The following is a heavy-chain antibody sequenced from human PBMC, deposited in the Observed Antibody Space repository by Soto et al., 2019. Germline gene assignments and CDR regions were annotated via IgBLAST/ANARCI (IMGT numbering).Heavy chain of an antibody. CDR1: GGSFSGYY. Sequence: SETLSLTCAVYGGSFSGYYWSWIRQPPGKGLEWIGEINHSGSTNYNPSLKSRVTISVDTSKNQFSLKLSSVTAADTAVYYCARGKKHVLRFLEWSSPYGMDVWGQGTTVTVSS. D-gene: IGHD3-3*01. J-gene: IGHJ6*02. V-gene: IGHV4-34*01. CDR2: INHSGST. CDR3: ARGKKHVLRFLEWSSPYGMDV.